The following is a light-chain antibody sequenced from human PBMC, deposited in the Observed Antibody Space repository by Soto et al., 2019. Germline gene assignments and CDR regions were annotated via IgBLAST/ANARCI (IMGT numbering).Light chain of an antibody. CDR1: QSVGSS. Sequence: EIVLTHSPATLSLSPGERATLSCRASQSVGSSLAWYQQKLGQAPRLLIYAASDRATGIPGRFSGSGSGTYLSGPVSRMEPEDSAVFYCQKYGSSPPNFGKGNK. J-gene: IGKJ2*01. V-gene: IGKV3-20*01. CDR2: AAS. CDR3: QKYGSSPPN.